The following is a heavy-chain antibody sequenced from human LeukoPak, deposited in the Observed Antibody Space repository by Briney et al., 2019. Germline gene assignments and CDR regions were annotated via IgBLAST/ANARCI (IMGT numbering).Heavy chain of an antibody. CDR1: GGSISSGGYC. J-gene: IGHJ4*02. D-gene: IGHD6-13*01. CDR2: TYHSGST. V-gene: IGHV4-30-2*01. Sequence: SETLSLTCTVSGGSISSGGYCWSWIRQPPGKGLEWIGYTYHSGSTYYNPSLKSRVTISVDRSKNQFSLKLSSVTAADTAVYYCARDSVAADAGYWGQGTLVTVSS. CDR3: ARDSVAADAGY.